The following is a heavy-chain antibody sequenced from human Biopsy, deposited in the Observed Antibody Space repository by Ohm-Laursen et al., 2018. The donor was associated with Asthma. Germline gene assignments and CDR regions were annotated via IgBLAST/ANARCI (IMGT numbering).Heavy chain of an antibody. CDR1: GYTFTSNA. D-gene: IGHD3-9*01. CDR3: ARTYYDFLTGQVNDVFAI. V-gene: IGHV1-3*01. CDR2: LNPVNGNT. J-gene: IGHJ3*02. Sequence: GASVKVSCKTSGYTFTSNAIHWMRQAPGQSLEWMAWLNPVNGNTKYSQQFQGRVTITRDTSASTAYMDLSSLRSEDMAVNYCARTYYDFLTGQVNDVFAIWGQGTMVTVSS.